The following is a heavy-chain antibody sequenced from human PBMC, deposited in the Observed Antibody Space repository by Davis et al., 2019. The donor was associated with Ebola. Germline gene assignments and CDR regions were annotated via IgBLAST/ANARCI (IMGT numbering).Heavy chain of an antibody. Sequence: GESLKISCAASGFTFSSYGMHWVRQAPGKGLEWVAVIWYDGSNKYYADSVKGRFTISRDNSKNTLYLQMNSLRAEDTAVYYCARGQLRNWYFDLWGRGTLVTVSS. V-gene: IGHV3-33*01. CDR3: ARGQLRNWYFDL. CDR2: IWYDGSNK. D-gene: IGHD6-6*01. J-gene: IGHJ2*01. CDR1: GFTFSSYG.